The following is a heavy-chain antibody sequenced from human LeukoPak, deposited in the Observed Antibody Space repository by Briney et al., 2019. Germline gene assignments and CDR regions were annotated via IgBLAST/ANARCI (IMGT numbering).Heavy chain of an antibody. Sequence: GGSLRLSCAASGFTFADYGMSWVRQAPGKGLEWVSGINWNGDSTPYADSVKGRFTISRDNAKNSLYLQMNSLRAEDTALYYCAREAYYYGSGSYIYWFDPWGQGTLVTVSS. J-gene: IGHJ5*02. CDR3: AREAYYYGSGSYIYWFDP. D-gene: IGHD3-10*01. V-gene: IGHV3-20*04. CDR2: INWNGDST. CDR1: GFTFADYG.